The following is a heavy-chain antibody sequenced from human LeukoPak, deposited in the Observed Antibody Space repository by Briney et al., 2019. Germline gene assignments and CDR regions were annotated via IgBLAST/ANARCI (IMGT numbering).Heavy chain of an antibody. CDR3: AREHYYGSGSYYTLIDS. CDR1: GGTFSSYA. V-gene: IGHV1-69*06. CDR2: IIPIFGTA. J-gene: IGHJ4*02. Sequence: GSSVKVSCKASGGTFSSYAISWVRQAPGQGLEWMGGIIPIFGTANYAQKFQGRVTITADKSTSTAYMELSSLRSEDTAVYYCAREHYYGSGSYYTLIDSWGQGTLVTVSS. D-gene: IGHD3-10*01.